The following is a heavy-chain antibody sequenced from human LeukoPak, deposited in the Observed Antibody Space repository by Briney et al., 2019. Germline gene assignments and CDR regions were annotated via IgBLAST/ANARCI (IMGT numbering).Heavy chain of an antibody. Sequence: PGGSLRLSCAASGFTFSSYSMNRVRQAPGKGLEWVSSISSSSSYIYYADSVKGRFTISRDNAKNSLYLQMNSLRAEDTAVYYCARFPPNAGNSSSDYWGQGTLVTVSS. CDR1: GFTFSSYS. V-gene: IGHV3-21*01. J-gene: IGHJ4*02. CDR2: ISSSSSYI. D-gene: IGHD6-6*01. CDR3: ARFPPNAGNSSSDY.